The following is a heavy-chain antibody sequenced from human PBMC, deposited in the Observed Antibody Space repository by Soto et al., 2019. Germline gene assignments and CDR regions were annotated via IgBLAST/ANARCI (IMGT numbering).Heavy chain of an antibody. CDR3: ARVPTGYCISTSCFWFDP. J-gene: IGHJ5*02. CDR2: IIPIFGTA. D-gene: IGHD2-2*01. V-gene: IGHV1-69*13. CDR1: GYTFTSYG. Sequence: XSVKVSCKASGYTFTSYGISWVRQAPGQGLEWMGGIIPIFGTANYAQKFQGRVTITADESTSTAYMELSSLRSEDTAVYYCARVPTGYCISTSCFWFDPWGQGTLVTVSS.